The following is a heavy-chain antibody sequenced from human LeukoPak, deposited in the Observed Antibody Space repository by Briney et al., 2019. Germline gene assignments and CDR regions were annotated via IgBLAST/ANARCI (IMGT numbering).Heavy chain of an antibody. D-gene: IGHD3-22*01. J-gene: IGHJ4*02. CDR3: ARRFYYDGHHDS. V-gene: IGHV4-59*08. Sequence: SETLSLTCTVSAASIRNNHWSWIRQPPGEGLEWIGYIYSTGSTSYNPSLKSRVTISVDTSKNQSSLNLTSVTAADTAVYYCARRFYYDGHHDSWGQGILDTVSS. CDR2: IYSTGST. CDR1: AASIRNNH.